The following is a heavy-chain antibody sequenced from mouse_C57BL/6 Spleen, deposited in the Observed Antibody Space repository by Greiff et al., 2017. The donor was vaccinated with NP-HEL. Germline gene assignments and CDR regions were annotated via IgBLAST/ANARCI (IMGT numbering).Heavy chain of an antibody. CDR1: GFTFSDYG. CDR2: ISSGSSTI. CDR3: AKGGFYDYDGYYAMDY. D-gene: IGHD2-4*01. Sequence: EVQRVESGGGLVKPGGSLKLSCAASGFTFSDYGMHWVRQAPEKGLEWVAYISSGSSTIYYADTVKGRFTISRDNAKNTLFLQMTSLRSEDTAMYYCAKGGFYDYDGYYAMDYWGQGTSVTVSS. V-gene: IGHV5-17*01. J-gene: IGHJ4*01.